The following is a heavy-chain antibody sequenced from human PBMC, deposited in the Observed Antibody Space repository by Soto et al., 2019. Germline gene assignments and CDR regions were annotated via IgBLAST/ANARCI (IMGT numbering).Heavy chain of an antibody. CDR2: IKSKTDGGTT. Sequence: EVQLVESGGGLVKPGGSLRLSCAASGFTFSNAWMNWVRQAPGKGLEWVGRIKSKTDGGTTDYAAPVKGRFTISRDDSKNTLYLQMNGLKTEDTVVYYCTTELVTAILSLRYWGQGTLVTVSS. D-gene: IGHD2-21*02. V-gene: IGHV3-15*07. J-gene: IGHJ4*02. CDR3: TTELVTAILSLRY. CDR1: GFTFSNAW.